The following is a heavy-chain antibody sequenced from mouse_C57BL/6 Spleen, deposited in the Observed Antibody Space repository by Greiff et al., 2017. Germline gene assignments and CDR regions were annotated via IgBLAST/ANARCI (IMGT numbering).Heavy chain of an antibody. CDR3: TGGYYYDGAMDY. CDR1: GFTFSNYW. CDR2: IRLKSDNYAT. J-gene: IGHJ4*01. D-gene: IGHD1-1*01. Sequence: EVKVEESGGGLVQPGGSMKLSCVASGFTFSNYWMNWVRQSPEKGLGWVAQIRLKSDNYATHYAESVKGRFTISRDDSTRSVYLQMNNLRAEDTGIYYCTGGYYYDGAMDYWGQGTSVTVSS. V-gene: IGHV6-3*01.